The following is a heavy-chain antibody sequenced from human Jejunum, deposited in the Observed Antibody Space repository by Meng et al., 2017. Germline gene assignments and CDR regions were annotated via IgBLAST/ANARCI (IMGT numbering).Heavy chain of an antibody. CDR2: ISHTGRI. J-gene: IGHJ5*02. CDR1: GGSISNNNW. Sequence: QVKWSECGLGPSRPGGTLSARCGVTGGSISNNNWWSWVGNWLGKGLGWIGEISHTGRINYSTSLKGRVPMSLDQSTDQFSLDLTSVSGADTAVYYCARDLLDPNIAATGWFDPWGQGTLVTVSS. CDR3: ARDLLDPNIAATGWFDP. D-gene: IGHD2/OR15-2a*01. V-gene: IGHV4-4*02.